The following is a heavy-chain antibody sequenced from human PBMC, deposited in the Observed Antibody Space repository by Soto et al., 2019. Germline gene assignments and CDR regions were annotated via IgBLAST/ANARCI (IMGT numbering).Heavy chain of an antibody. CDR1: GYTFVNFD. D-gene: IGHD6-13*01. V-gene: IGHV1-8*02. CDR2: MNPGSGKT. J-gene: IGHJ5*02. Sequence: ASVKVSCKASGYTFVNFDISWVLQAAGQGREWLGWMNPGSGKTGYASKFQGRVAMTRDASTGTSHLELSSLTSDDTAVYYCARMASAGTLNWFDPWGQGTLVTVSS. CDR3: ARMASAGTLNWFDP.